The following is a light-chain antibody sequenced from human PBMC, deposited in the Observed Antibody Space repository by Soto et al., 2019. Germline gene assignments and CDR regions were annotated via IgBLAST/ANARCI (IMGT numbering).Light chain of an antibody. CDR1: QSVSSSY. J-gene: IGKJ5*01. V-gene: IGKV3D-20*02. CDR3: QQRSNWPPIT. Sequence: EIVLTQSPGTLSLSPGEIATLSFSASQSVSSSYLAWYQQKPGQAPRLLIYGASSRATGIPDRFSGSGSGTEFTLTISSLQPEDVAVYYCQQRSNWPPITFGQGTRLEIK. CDR2: GAS.